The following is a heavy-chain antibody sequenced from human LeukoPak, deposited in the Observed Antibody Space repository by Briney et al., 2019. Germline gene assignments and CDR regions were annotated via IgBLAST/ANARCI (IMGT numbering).Heavy chain of an antibody. CDR2: TIPIFGTA. J-gene: IGHJ4*02. Sequence: ASVKVSCKASRGIFSSYAISWVRQAPGQGLEWMGRTIPIFGTANYAQKFQGRVTITTDESTSTAYMELSSLRSEDTAVYYCARADPNECTNGVCYSRFDYWGQGTLVTVSS. D-gene: IGHD2-8*01. V-gene: IGHV1-69*05. CDR1: RGIFSSYA. CDR3: ARADPNECTNGVCYSRFDY.